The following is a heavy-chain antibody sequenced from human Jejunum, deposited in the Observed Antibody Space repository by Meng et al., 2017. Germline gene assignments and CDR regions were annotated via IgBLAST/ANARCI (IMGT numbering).Heavy chain of an antibody. Sequence: QVRLQEPGPGRVGPSETLSLTCTVSGGSVSSAGYQWSWIRQPPGKGLEWIGYASTNYNPSLKSRVTISVDTSKNQFSLRLTSVTAADTAVYYCARDHMGSLDYWGQGILVTVSS. D-gene: IGHD1-26*01. J-gene: IGHJ4*02. CDR1: GGSVSSAGYQ. CDR3: ARDHMGSLDY. CDR2: AST. V-gene: IGHV4-61*08.